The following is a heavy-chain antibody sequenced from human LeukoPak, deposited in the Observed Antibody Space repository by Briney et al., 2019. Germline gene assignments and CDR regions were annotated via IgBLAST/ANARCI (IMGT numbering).Heavy chain of an antibody. J-gene: IGHJ6*02. D-gene: IGHD3-3*01. CDR3: ALNSDFWSGYRTYGMDV. V-gene: IGHV4-34*01. CDR1: GGSFSGYY. Sequence: RASETLSLTCAVYGGSFSGYYWSWIRRPPGKGLEWIGEINHSGSTNYNPSLKSRVTISVDTSKNQFSLKLSSVTAADTAVYYCALNSDFWSGYRTYGMDVWGQGTTVTVSS. CDR2: INHSGST.